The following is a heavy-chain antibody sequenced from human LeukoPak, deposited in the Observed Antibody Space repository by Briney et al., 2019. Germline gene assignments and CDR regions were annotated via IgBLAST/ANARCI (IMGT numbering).Heavy chain of an antibody. Sequence: PGGSLRLSCAASGFTFDDYAMHWVRQAPGKGLEWVSGISWNSGSIGYADSVKGRFTISRDNAKNSLYLQMNSLRAEDMALYYCAKDTSSGIAVAGTEDFDYWGQGTLVTVSS. V-gene: IGHV3-9*03. D-gene: IGHD6-19*01. CDR3: AKDTSSGIAVAGTEDFDY. J-gene: IGHJ4*02. CDR2: ISWNSGSI. CDR1: GFTFDDYA.